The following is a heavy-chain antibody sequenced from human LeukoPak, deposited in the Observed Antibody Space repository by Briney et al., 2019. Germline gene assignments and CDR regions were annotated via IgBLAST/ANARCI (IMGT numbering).Heavy chain of an antibody. V-gene: IGHV1-2*02. D-gene: IGHD3-22*01. CDR1: GYTFRDYY. J-gene: IGHJ5*02. Sequence: ASVKVSCKASGYTFRDYYINWARQAPGQGPEWLGWINPKTGGTKYAQKFEGRVTMTRDTSISTAYMGLTRLRSDDTAVYYCARGSYDDTNGYYYDWFDPWGQGTLVTVSS. CDR2: INPKTGGT. CDR3: ARGSYDDTNGYYYDWFDP.